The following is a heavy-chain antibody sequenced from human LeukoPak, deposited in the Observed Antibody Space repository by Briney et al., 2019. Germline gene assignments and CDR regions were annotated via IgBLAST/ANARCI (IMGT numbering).Heavy chain of an antibody. D-gene: IGHD3-22*01. CDR2: IIPILGIA. CDR1: GGTFSSYA. V-gene: IGHV1-69*04. J-gene: IGHJ4*02. Sequence: ASVKVSCKASGGTFSSYAISWVRQAPGQGLEWMGRIIPILGIANYAQKFRGRVTITADKSTSTAYMELSSLRSEDTAVYYCASSYYDSNGYYPIDYWGQGTLVTVSS. CDR3: ASSYYDSNGYYPIDY.